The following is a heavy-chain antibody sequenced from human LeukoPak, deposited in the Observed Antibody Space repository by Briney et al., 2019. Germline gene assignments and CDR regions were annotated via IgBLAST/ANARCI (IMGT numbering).Heavy chain of an antibody. Sequence: SGTLSLTCTVSGGSISSYYWSWIRQPPGKGLEWIGYIYYSGSTNYNPSLKSRVTISVDTSKNQFSLKLSSVAAADTAVYYCARGRSSWYFWGQGTLVTVSS. D-gene: IGHD6-13*01. V-gene: IGHV4-59*08. CDR3: ARGRSSWYF. J-gene: IGHJ4*02. CDR1: GGSISSYY. CDR2: IYYSGST.